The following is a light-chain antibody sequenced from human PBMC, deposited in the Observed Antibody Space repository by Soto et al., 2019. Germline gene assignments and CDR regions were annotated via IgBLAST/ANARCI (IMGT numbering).Light chain of an antibody. V-gene: IGKV4-1*01. Sequence: DIVMTQSPDSLAVSLGERATINCKSSQSVLYSSNNKNYLAWYQQKPGQPPQLLIYWASTRESGAPDRFSGSGSGTEFTLTISSLQAEDVAVYYCQQYYSTPWTFGQGTKVEIK. CDR1: QSVLYSSNNKNY. CDR2: WAS. CDR3: QQYYSTPWT. J-gene: IGKJ1*01.